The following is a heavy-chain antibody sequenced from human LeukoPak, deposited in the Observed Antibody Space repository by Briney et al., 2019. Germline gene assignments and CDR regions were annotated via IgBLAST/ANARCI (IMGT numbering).Heavy chain of an antibody. CDR2: ISSSTYI. D-gene: IGHD4-23*01. V-gene: IGHV3-21*01. Sequence: GGSLRLSCAASGFSFSNCSMNWVRQAPGKGLEWVSSISSSTYIYYADSLEGRFTISRDNVRNSLYLQMNSLRAEDTAVYYCAGDYEGNLAFDIWGQGTMVTVSS. J-gene: IGHJ3*02. CDR1: GFSFSNCS. CDR3: AGDYEGNLAFDI.